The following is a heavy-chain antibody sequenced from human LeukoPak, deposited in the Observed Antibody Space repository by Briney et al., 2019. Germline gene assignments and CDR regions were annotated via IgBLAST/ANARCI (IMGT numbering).Heavy chain of an antibody. CDR2: ISYDGSDK. CDR3: ARDQGAWGYGYNFDY. V-gene: IGHV3-30*03. Sequence: GGSLRLSCAASGFTFSSYGMHWVRQAPGKGLEWVAVISYDGSDKYYADSVEGRFTISRDNSKNTLHLQMISLRAEDTAVYYCARDQGAWGYGYNFDYWGQGTLVTVSS. D-gene: IGHD3-16*01. CDR1: GFTFSSYG. J-gene: IGHJ4*02.